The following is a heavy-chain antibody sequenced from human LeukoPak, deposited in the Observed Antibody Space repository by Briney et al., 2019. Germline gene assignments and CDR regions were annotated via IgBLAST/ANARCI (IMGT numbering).Heavy chain of an antibody. Sequence: GGSLRLSCAASGFTFSSYGMHWVRQAPGKGLEWVAFIRYDGSNKYYADSVKGRFTISRDNSKNTLYLQMNSLRAEDTAVYYCAKGVRPYCSGGSCYYLDYWGQGTLVTVSS. CDR1: GFTFSSYG. J-gene: IGHJ4*02. CDR3: AKGVRPYCSGGSCYYLDY. CDR2: IRYDGSNK. D-gene: IGHD2-15*01. V-gene: IGHV3-30*02.